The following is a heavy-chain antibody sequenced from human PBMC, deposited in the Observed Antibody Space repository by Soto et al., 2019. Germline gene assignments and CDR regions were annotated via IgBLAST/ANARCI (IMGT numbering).Heavy chain of an antibody. CDR3: VRQPLANLSLYGLDV. CDR1: GDSVSANSAA. V-gene: IGHV6-1*01. Sequence: PSQTLSLTCAISGDSVSANSAAWNWIRQSPSRGLEWLGRTYYRSKWNYDYAESVKSRMSITPDTSNNQFSLQLNSVTPEDTAVYYCVRQPLANLSLYGLDVCGQGTKVTVSS. J-gene: IGHJ6*02. CDR2: TYYRSKWNY. D-gene: IGHD6-6*01.